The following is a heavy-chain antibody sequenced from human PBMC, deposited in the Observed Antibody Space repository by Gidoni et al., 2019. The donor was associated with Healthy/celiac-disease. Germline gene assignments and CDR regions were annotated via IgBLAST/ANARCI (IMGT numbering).Heavy chain of an antibody. CDR1: GYTFSSYG. J-gene: IGHJ3*02. CDR3: ARGRGRGTVNDAFDI. CDR2: SSAYNGNT. Sequence: QVQLVQSGAEVKKPGASVQVSCKASGYTFSSYGISWVRKAPEQGLEWMGWSSAYNGNTNDTHKLQGRVTMTTDTPTSTASRELRGLRSDDTAVYYCARGRGRGTVNDAFDIWGQGTMVTVSS. V-gene: IGHV1-18*01. D-gene: IGHD4-17*01.